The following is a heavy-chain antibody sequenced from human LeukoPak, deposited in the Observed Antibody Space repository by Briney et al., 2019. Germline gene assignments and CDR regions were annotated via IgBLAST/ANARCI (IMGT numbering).Heavy chain of an antibody. J-gene: IGHJ4*02. Sequence: AGGSLRLSCAASGFTFSSDSMNWVRQAPGKGPEWVSSISSSSSYIYYANSVKGRFTISRDNAKNLLYLQMNSLRAEDTAVYYCAREQAAAGRAYFDYWGQGTLDTVSS. CDR2: ISSSSSYI. CDR1: GFTFSSDS. V-gene: IGHV3-21*01. D-gene: IGHD6-13*01. CDR3: AREQAAAGRAYFDY.